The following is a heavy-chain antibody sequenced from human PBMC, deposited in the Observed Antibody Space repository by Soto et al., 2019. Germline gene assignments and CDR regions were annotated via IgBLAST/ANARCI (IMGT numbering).Heavy chain of an antibody. CDR2: ISGSGGST. Sequence: SLRLSCAASGFTFSSYAMSWVRQAPGKGLEWVSAISGSGGSTYYADSVKGRFTISRDNSKNTLYLQMNSLRAEDTAVYYCAKVAYYDFWSGYYGRGGYWGQGTLVTVSS. CDR3: AKVAYYDFWSGYYGRGGY. J-gene: IGHJ4*02. D-gene: IGHD3-3*01. CDR1: GFTFSSYA. V-gene: IGHV3-23*01.